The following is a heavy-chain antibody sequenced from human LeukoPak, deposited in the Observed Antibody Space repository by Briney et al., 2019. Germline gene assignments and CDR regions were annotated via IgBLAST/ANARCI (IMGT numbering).Heavy chain of an antibody. CDR3: ARDPKLRFLEWLPNGMDV. V-gene: IGHV1-2*02. J-gene: IGHJ6*02. D-gene: IGHD3-3*01. CDR1: GYTFTGFY. CDR2: INPNSGGT. Sequence: ASVKVSCKASGYTFTGFYMHWVRQASGQGLEWMGWINPNSGGTNYAQKFQGRVTMTRDTSISTAYMELSRLRSDDTAVYYCARDPKLRFLEWLPNGMDVWGQGTTVTVSS.